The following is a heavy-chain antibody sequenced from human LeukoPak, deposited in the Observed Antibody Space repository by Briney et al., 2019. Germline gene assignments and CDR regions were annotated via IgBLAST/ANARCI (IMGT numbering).Heavy chain of an antibody. CDR1: GFTFSSYG. Sequence: GGSLRLSCAASGFTFSSYGMSWVRQAPGKGLEWVSAISGSGGSTYYADSVKGRFTISRDNAKNSLYLQMNSLRAEDTAVYYCARSGGDYYFDYWGQGTLVTVSS. CDR2: ISGSGGST. D-gene: IGHD2-21*01. J-gene: IGHJ4*02. CDR3: ARSGGDYYFDY. V-gene: IGHV3-23*01.